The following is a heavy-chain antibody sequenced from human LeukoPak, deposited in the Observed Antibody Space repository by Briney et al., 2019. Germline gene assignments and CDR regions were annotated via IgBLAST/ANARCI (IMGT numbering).Heavy chain of an antibody. J-gene: IGHJ4*02. CDR1: GFTFSNYE. Sequence: GGSLRLSCEASGFTFSNYEMTWVRQAPGKGLEWVSYISSSGSTTYYADSVKGRFTISRDNTKNSLYLQMNSLRAEDTAVYYCARARISMVRGVTHFDFWGQGTLVTVSS. D-gene: IGHD3-10*01. CDR2: ISSSGSTT. CDR3: ARARISMVRGVTHFDF. V-gene: IGHV3-48*03.